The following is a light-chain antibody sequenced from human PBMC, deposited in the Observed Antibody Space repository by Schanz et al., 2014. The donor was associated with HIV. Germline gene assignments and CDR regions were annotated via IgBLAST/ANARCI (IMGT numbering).Light chain of an antibody. CDR2: ANT. Sequence: QSVLTQPPSVSGAPGQRVTISCTGSRSNIGAGYDVHWYQQLPGAAPKLLIFANTHRPSGVPDRFSGSKSGTSASLAITGLQAEDEADYYCQSFDSSLSGSVFGGGTKLTVL. J-gene: IGLJ3*02. CDR3: QSFDSSLSGSV. CDR1: RSNIGAGYD. V-gene: IGLV1-40*01.